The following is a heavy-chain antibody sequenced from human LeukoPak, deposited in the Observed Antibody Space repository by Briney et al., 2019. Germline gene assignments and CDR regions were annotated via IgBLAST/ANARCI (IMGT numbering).Heavy chain of an antibody. D-gene: IGHD2-8*01. CDR1: GDSISSGAYC. CDR3: ARDYIGVASCASGVCYTGGFDP. CDR2: IHYSGPT. Sequence: SETLFLTCSVSGDSISSGAYCWSWIRQHPEKGLVWIGYIHYSGPTYSNPSLRSRVTLSVDTSNNLLSLRLSSVTSADTAVYYCARDYIGVASCASGVCYTGGFDPWGQGTLVTVSS. J-gene: IGHJ5*02. V-gene: IGHV4-31*03.